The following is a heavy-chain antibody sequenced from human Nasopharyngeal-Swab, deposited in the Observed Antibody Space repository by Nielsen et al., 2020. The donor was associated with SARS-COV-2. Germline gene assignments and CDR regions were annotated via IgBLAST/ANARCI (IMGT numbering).Heavy chain of an antibody. CDR3: AKDRDSGDDSDDYYRYYGMDV. CDR1: GFTFSSYT. J-gene: IGHJ6*02. D-gene: IGHD5-12*01. V-gene: IGHV3-30*04. CDR2: ISYDASDK. Sequence: GESLKISCAASGFTFSSYTIHWVRQAPGKGLEWVAVISYDASDKYYADSVKGRFTLSRDNSKNTVNLQMNGLRVEDTAIYYCAKDRDSGDDSDDYYRYYGMDVWGQGTTVTVFS.